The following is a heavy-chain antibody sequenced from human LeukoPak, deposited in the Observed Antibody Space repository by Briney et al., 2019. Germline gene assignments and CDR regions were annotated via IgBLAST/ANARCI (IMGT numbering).Heavy chain of an antibody. CDR1: GGSICSGCYC. J-gene: IGHJ6*02. V-gene: IGHV4-30-2*01. CDR3: ARAFYGDYGIGYYYDGMDV. CDR2: IYHSGST. D-gene: IGHD4-17*01. Sequence: SQTLSLTCVVSGGSICSGCYCWGWTRQPPGKGLEGSSYIYHSGSTNYNTTPNSRVTIPAHRSKNQFSLNLSTVTAADTAVYYWARAFYGDYGIGYYYDGMDVWGQGTTVTVSS.